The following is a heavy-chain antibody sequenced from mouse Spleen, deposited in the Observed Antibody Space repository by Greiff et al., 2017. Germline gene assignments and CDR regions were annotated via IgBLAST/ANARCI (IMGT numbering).Heavy chain of an antibody. J-gene: IGHJ4*01. V-gene: IGHV5-17*01. D-gene: IGHD2-1*01. Sequence: EVRLVESGGGLVKPGGSLKLSCAASGFTFSDYGMHWVRQAPEKGLEWVAYISSGSSTIYYADTVKGRFTISRDNAKNTLFLQMTSLRSEDTAMYYCARRPLYGNYAMDYWGQGTSVTVSS. CDR3: ARRPLYGNYAMDY. CDR2: ISSGSSTI. CDR1: GFTFSDYG.